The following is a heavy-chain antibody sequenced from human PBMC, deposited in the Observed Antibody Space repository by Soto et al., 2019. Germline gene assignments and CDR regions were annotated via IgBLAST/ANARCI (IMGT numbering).Heavy chain of an antibody. J-gene: IGHJ4*02. CDR2: ISGYNGNT. CDR3: ARVEYYDSSGYYGY. CDR1: GYTFTIYS. D-gene: IGHD3-22*01. Sequence: QVQLVQSGAEVKKPGASVKVSCKASGYTFTIYSISWVRQAPGQGLEWMGWISGYNGNTDYAQNLQDRVTLTTDASTSSVYMELRSLRSDDTAVYYCARVEYYDSSGYYGYWGQGTLITVSS. V-gene: IGHV1-18*04.